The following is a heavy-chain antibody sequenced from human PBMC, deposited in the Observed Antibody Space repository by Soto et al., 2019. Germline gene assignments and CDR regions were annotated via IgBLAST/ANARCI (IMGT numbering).Heavy chain of an antibody. CDR2: ISDSGGKT. V-gene: IGHV3-23*01. CDR3: AKSPPAVAGYFDY. CDR1: GVTFRSYA. J-gene: IGHJ4*02. D-gene: IGHD6-19*01. Sequence: GGSLRLSCAASGVTFRSYAMSWVRQAPGKGLEWVSAISDSGGKTYYADSVKGRFTISRDNSNNTLYLQMNSLRAEDTAVYYCAKSPPAVAGYFDYWGQGTLVTVSS.